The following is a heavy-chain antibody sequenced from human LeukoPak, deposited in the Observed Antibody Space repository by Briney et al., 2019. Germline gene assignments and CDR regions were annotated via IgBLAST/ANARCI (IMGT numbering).Heavy chain of an antibody. V-gene: IGHV3-30*02. CDR2: IRYDGSNK. J-gene: IGHJ4*02. D-gene: IGHD3-10*01. CDR1: GFTFSSYG. Sequence: GGSLRLSCAAPGFTFSSYGMHWVRQAPGKGLEGVAFIRYDGSNKYYADSVKGRFTISRDNSKNTLYLQMNSLRAEDTAVYYCAKSVTTMVRGYFDYWGQGTLVTVSS. CDR3: AKSVTTMVRGYFDY.